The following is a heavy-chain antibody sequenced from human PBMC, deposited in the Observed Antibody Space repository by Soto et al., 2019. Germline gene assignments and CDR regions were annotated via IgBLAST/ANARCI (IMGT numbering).Heavy chain of an antibody. J-gene: IGHJ5*02. CDR3: ARYYSSSSKWFDP. CDR1: GGSISSVDYY. Sequence: SETLSLTCTVSGGSISSVDYYWSWIRQPPGKGLEWIGYIYYSGSTYYSPSLKSRVTISVDTSKNQFSLKLSSVTAADTAVYYCARYYSSSSKWFDPWGQGTLVAFSS. V-gene: IGHV4-30-4*01. CDR2: IYYSGST. D-gene: IGHD6-6*01.